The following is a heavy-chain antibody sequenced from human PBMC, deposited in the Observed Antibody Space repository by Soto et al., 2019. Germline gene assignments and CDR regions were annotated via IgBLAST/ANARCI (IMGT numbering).Heavy chain of an antibody. Sequence: ASVKVSCKASGYTFTSYGISWVRQAPGQGLEWTGWISAYNGNTNYAQKLQGRVTMTTDTSTSTAYMELRSLRSDDTAVYYCARGVFTIFGVANYYMDVWGKGTTVTVSS. V-gene: IGHV1-18*01. D-gene: IGHD3-3*01. J-gene: IGHJ6*03. CDR2: ISAYNGNT. CDR1: GYTFTSYG. CDR3: ARGVFTIFGVANYYMDV.